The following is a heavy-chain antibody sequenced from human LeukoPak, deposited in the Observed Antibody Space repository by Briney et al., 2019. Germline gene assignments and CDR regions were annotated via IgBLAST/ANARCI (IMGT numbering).Heavy chain of an antibody. Sequence: GGSLRLSCAASGFTFSSDWMHWVRQAPGKGLVWVSRIYGDGTTTNYADSVKGRFTISRDNANNTLYLQMNSLRDEDTAVYYCARAEYSSSSRHFDYWGQGTLVTVSS. V-gene: IGHV3-74*01. CDR1: GFTFSSDW. D-gene: IGHD6-6*01. CDR3: ARAEYSSSSRHFDY. CDR2: IYGDGTTT. J-gene: IGHJ4*02.